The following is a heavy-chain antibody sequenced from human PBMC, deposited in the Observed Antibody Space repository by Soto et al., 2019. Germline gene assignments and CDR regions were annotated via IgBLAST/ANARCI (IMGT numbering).Heavy chain of an antibody. CDR2: ISAYNGNT. J-gene: IGHJ4*02. Sequence: ASVNVSCKASGYTFTSYGISWVRQAPGQGLEWMGWISAYNGNTNYAQKLQGRVTMTTDTSTSTAYMELRSLRSDDTAVYYCATALTYYYDSSGSYWGQGTLVTVSS. D-gene: IGHD3-22*01. V-gene: IGHV1-18*01. CDR1: GYTFTSYG. CDR3: ATALTYYYDSSGSY.